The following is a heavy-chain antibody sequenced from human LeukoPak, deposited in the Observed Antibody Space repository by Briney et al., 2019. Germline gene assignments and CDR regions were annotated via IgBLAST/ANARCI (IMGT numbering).Heavy chain of an antibody. Sequence: PGGSLRLSCVGSGFTFSDYAIHWVRQAPGKGLEWVAVSSHDEVGKQFADSVKGRFTLSRDNSRDSVHLQMNRLRDEDTAAYYCAKDRGYGEHEPFESWGQGSLFTVSS. D-gene: IGHD4/OR15-4a*01. CDR3: AKDRGYGEHEPFES. V-gene: IGHV3-30*18. CDR1: GFTFSDYA. CDR2: SSHDEVGK. J-gene: IGHJ4*02.